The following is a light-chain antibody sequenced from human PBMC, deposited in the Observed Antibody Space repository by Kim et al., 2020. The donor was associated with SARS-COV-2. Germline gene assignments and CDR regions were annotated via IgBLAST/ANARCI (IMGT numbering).Light chain of an antibody. J-gene: IGKJ2*01. CDR3: QQYFSWPPMNP. V-gene: IGKV3-15*01. Sequence: IVMTQSPATLAVSPGERVTLSCRASQTVYNLLAWYHQRPGQAPRLLIYDASTRATGIPDRFSGSGSGTEFTLTISSLQSEDFAVYYCQQYFSWPPMNPFGQGTKLEI. CDR2: DAS. CDR1: QTVYNL.